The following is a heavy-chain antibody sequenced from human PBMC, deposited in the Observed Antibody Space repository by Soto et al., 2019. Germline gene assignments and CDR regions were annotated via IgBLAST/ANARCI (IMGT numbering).Heavy chain of an antibody. J-gene: IGHJ4*02. CDR3: ARDGHSPLPPSAPADPWGSSLPGFDY. D-gene: IGHD3-16*01. CDR2: ISSSSSTI. Sequence: GGSLRLSCAASGFTFSSYSMNWVRQAPGKGLEWVSYISSSSSTIYYADSVKGRFTISRDNAKNSLYLQMNSLRDEDTAVYYCARDGHSPLPPSAPADPWGSSLPGFDYWGQGTLVTVSS. V-gene: IGHV3-48*02. CDR1: GFTFSSYS.